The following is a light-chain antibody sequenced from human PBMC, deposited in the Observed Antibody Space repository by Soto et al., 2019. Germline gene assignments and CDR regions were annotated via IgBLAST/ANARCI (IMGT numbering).Light chain of an antibody. Sequence: EIVLTQSPATLSVSPGDRATLSCRASQSVSSNLAWYQQKPGQAPRLLIYDASTRATGIPARFSGSGPGTEFTLTISSLQSEDFAVYYCQQYNNWPPITFGQGTRLEIK. CDR2: DAS. CDR3: QQYNNWPPIT. V-gene: IGKV3-15*01. CDR1: QSVSSN. J-gene: IGKJ5*01.